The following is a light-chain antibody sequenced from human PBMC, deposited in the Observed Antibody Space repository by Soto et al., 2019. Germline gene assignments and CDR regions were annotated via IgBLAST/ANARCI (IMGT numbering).Light chain of an antibody. CDR3: QKSYNSPQT. CDR1: QTIMTY. CDR2: AES. Sequence: DIHMTQSPSSLSASVGDEVTITCRASQTIMTYLNWYQLKPGKPPRILIYAESSLQSGVPSRFSGSGSGTDFNLTISSLQPEDFATYSCQKSYNSPQTCGRGTKVDIK. J-gene: IGKJ1*01. V-gene: IGKV1-39*01.